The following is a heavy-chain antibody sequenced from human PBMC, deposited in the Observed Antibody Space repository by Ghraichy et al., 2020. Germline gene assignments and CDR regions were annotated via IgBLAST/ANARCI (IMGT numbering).Heavy chain of an antibody. CDR2: IYSSGTT. CDR1: NGSVTGYY. D-gene: IGHD3-22*01. J-gene: IGHJ4*02. Sequence: SETLSLTCSVSNGSVTGYYWSWLRQPPGQGLEWIAYIYSSGTTYYNPSLQSRVTISIDTSKNQISLKVTSLTAADTAVYYCARGGRYYDRSGYCDDWGQGTLVTVTS. CDR3: ARGGRYYDRSGYCDD. V-gene: IGHV4-59*02.